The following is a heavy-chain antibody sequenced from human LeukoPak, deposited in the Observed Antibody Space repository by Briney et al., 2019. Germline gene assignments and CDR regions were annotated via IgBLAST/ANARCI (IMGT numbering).Heavy chain of an antibody. V-gene: IGHV4-4*02. CDR1: GGSISSSHW. CDR3: ARGEDGYSYYYYYMDV. D-gene: IGHD1-26*01. Sequence: PSETLSLTCAVSGGSISSSHWWSWVRQPPGKGLEWIGEMYYSGTTNYNPSLKSRVTISVDTSKNQFSLKVSSVTTADTAVYYCARGEDGYSYYYYYMDVWGKGTTVTVSS. CDR2: MYYSGTT. J-gene: IGHJ6*03.